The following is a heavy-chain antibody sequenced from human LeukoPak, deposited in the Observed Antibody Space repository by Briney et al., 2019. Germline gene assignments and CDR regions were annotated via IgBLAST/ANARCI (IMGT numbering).Heavy chain of an antibody. CDR1: GFTLSSYD. CDR2: IGTAGDT. D-gene: IGHD6-19*01. CDR3: ARGYSSGWYP. V-gene: IGHV3-13*01. Sequence: GGSLRLSCAASGFTLSSYDMHWVRQATGKGLEWVSVIGTAGDTYYPGSMKGRFTISRENAKNSLYLQMNNLRAEDTAVYYCARGYSSGWYPWGQGTLVTVSS. J-gene: IGHJ5*02.